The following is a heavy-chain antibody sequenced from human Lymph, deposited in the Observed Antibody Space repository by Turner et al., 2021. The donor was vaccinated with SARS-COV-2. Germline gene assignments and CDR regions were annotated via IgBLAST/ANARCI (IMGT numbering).Heavy chain of an antibody. D-gene: IGHD3-10*01. CDR1: GFTFSTYA. CDR3: ARYGSGGYFYYGLDV. CDR2: ISYDGSNK. J-gene: IGHJ6*02. Sequence: QLHLVESGVGVVKPGGSLSPPCAASGFTFSTYAIHWVRQAAGKGLEWVAVISYDGSNKYYADSVKGRFTISRDNSKNTLYLQMNSLRAEDTAVYYCARYGSGGYFYYGLDVWGQGTTVTVSS. V-gene: IGHV3-30*04.